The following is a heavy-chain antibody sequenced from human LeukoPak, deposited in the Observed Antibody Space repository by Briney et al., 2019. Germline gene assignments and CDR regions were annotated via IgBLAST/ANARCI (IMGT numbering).Heavy chain of an antibody. CDR3: ARDLIAAAGKVTYGMDV. Sequence: PGGSLRLSCAASGFTFSSYAMHWVRQAPGKGLEWVAVISYDGSNKYYADSVKGRFTISRDNSKNTLYLQMNSLRAEDTAVYYCARDLIAAAGKVTYGMDVWGQGTTVTVSS. J-gene: IGHJ6*02. CDR2: ISYDGSNK. V-gene: IGHV3-30*04. D-gene: IGHD6-13*01. CDR1: GFTFSSYA.